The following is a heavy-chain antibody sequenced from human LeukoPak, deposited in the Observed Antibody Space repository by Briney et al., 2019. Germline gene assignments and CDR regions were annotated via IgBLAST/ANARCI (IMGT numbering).Heavy chain of an antibody. CDR2: INEDGSEQ. D-gene: IGHD2/OR15-2a*01. CDR3: ASRESSMSRSH. J-gene: IGHJ4*02. CDR1: GFMFSGYW. Sequence: PGGSLRLSCAASGFMFSGYWMNWVRHVPGKGLEWVANINEDGSEQFYVDSVRGRFTISRDNAKNSLYLQMNSLRAEDTAVYYCASRESSMSRSHWGQGTLATVSS. V-gene: IGHV3-7*01.